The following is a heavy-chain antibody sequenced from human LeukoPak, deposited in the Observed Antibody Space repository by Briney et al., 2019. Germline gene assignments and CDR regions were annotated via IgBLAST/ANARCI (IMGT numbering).Heavy chain of an antibody. Sequence: SETLSLTCTVSGGSISYYYWTWIRQPPGKGLEWIGSIYYSGSTNYNPSLKSRVTISVDTSKNQFSLKLSSVTAADTAMYYCARSQYSYDFFDYLGQGTLVTVLS. D-gene: IGHD5-18*01. CDR3: ARSQYSYDFFDY. J-gene: IGHJ4*02. CDR2: IYYSGST. V-gene: IGHV4-59*08. CDR1: GGSISYYY.